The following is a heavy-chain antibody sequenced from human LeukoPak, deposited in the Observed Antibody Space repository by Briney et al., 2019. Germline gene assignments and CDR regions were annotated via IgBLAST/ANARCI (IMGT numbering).Heavy chain of an antibody. CDR2: IYRSGST. CDR1: GASISAYY. J-gene: IGHJ4*02. CDR3: ARDRSYDSSGYYNFDY. Sequence: PSETLSLTCTVSGASISAYYWSWIRQPAGKGLEWIGRIYRSGSTNYNPSLRSRVTMSVDTSKNQFSLRLKSVTAADTAVYYCARDRSYDSSGYYNFDYWGQGTLVTVSS. V-gene: IGHV4-4*07. D-gene: IGHD3-22*01.